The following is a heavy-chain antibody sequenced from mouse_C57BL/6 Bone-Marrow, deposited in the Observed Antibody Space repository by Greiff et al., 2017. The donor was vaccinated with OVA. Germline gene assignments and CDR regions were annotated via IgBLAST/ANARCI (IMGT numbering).Heavy chain of an antibody. V-gene: IGHV1-81*01. J-gene: IGHJ2*01. CDR2: IYPRSGNT. CDR1: GYTFTSYG. CDR3: ARGGILRYYFDY. Sequence: QVQLKQSGAELARPGASVKLSCKASGYTFTSYGISWVKQRTGQGLEWIGEIYPRSGNTYYNEKFKGKATLTADKSSSTAYMELRSLTSEDSAVYFCARGGILRYYFDYWGQGTTLTVSS. D-gene: IGHD1-1*01.